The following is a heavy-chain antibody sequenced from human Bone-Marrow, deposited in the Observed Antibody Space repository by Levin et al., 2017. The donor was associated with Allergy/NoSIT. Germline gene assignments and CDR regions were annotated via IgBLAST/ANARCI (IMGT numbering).Heavy chain of an antibody. J-gene: IGHJ4*02. CDR2: ISYDGSNA. CDR1: GFTFSGHG. Sequence: SCAASGFTFSGHGMHWVRQAPGKGLEWVAVISYDGSNAYYAESVKGRFTISGDNSKNTLSLQMNSLRAEDTAIYYCAKDRRAYTGSPDYWGQGTLVTVSS. V-gene: IGHV3-30*18. D-gene: IGHD1-26*01. CDR3: AKDRRAYTGSPDY.